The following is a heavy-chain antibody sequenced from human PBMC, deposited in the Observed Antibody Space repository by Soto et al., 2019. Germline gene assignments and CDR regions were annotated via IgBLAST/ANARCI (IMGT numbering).Heavy chain of an antibody. CDR1: GFTFSSYA. J-gene: IGHJ5*02. V-gene: IGHV3-23*01. D-gene: IGHD3-10*01. CDR3: AKVPMVRGVNWFDP. CDR2: ISGSGGST. Sequence: LSLTCAASGFTFSSYAMSWVRQAPGKGLEWVSAISGSGGSTYYADSVKGRFTISRDNSKNALYLQMNSLRAEATSVDYCAKVPMVRGVNWFDPWGQVTLVTVSS.